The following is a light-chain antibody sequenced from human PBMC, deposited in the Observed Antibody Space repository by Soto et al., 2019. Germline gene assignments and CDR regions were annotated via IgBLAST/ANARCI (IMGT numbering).Light chain of an antibody. CDR1: SFNIGTSS. J-gene: IGLJ1*01. Sequence: QSVLTQPHSASGTPGQTVTISCSGSSFNIGTSSVHWYKHLPGTAPKPLIYTNDQRPSGVPDRFAGSKSGTSASLAIGGLQSEDEADYYGAVWDDSLTGHVFGAGTKVTVL. CDR3: AVWDDSLTGHV. CDR2: TND. V-gene: IGLV1-44*01.